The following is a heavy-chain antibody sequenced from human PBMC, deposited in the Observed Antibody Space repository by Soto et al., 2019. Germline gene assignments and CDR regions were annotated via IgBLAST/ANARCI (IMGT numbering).Heavy chain of an antibody. CDR2: INHSGST. CDR3: AARHFWSGPWTETRLDY. D-gene: IGHD3-3*02. J-gene: IGHJ4*02. CDR1: GGSFSGYY. Sequence: SETLSLTCAVYGGSFSGYYWSWIRQPPGKGLEWIGEINHSGSTNYNPSLKSRVNKSVDKSKNHFSLKLTSVTAADTAVYYCAARHFWSGPWTETRLDYWGQGTLVTVSS. V-gene: IGHV4-34*01.